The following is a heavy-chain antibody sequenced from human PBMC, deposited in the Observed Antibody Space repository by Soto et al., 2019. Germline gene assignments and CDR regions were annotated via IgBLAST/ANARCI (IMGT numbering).Heavy chain of an antibody. Sequence: GSLRLSCAASGFTFSSYSMNWVRQAPGKGLEWVSSISSSSSYIYYADSVKGRFTISRDNAKNSLYLQMNSLRAEDTAVYYCARDTSYYDSSGPGAFDIWGQGTMVTVSS. CDR3: ARDTSYYDSSGPGAFDI. D-gene: IGHD3-22*01. J-gene: IGHJ3*02. CDR2: ISSSSSYI. CDR1: GFTFSSYS. V-gene: IGHV3-21*01.